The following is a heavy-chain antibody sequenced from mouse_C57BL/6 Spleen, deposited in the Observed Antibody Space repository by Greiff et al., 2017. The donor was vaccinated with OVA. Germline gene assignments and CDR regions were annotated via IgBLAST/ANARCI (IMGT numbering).Heavy chain of an antibody. CDR2: IYPSDSET. CDR3: ARPSYSGPFDY. Sequence: QVQLQQPGAELVRPGSSVKLSCKASGYTFTSYWMDWVKQRPGQGLEWIGNIYPSDSETHYNQKFKDKATLTVDKSSSTAYMQLSSLTSEDSAVYYCARPSYSGPFDYWGQGTTLTVSS. J-gene: IGHJ2*01. D-gene: IGHD2-10*01. V-gene: IGHV1-61*01. CDR1: GYTFTSYW.